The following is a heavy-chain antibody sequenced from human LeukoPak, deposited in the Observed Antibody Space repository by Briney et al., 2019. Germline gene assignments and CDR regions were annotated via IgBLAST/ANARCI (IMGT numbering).Heavy chain of an antibody. CDR2: IYYSGTT. V-gene: IGHV4-30-4*01. CDR1: DGSISSGDYY. J-gene: IGHJ4*02. CDR3: ARGHDYFDY. Sequence: PSETLSLTCTVSDGSISSGDYYWSWIRQPPGKGLVWIGCIYYSGTTYYNPSLKSRVTISVDTSKNQFSLNLSSVTAADTAVFYCARGHDYFDYWGQRTLVAVSS.